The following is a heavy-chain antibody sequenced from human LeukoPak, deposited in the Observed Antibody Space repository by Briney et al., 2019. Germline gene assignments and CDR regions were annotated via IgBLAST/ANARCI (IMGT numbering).Heavy chain of an antibody. Sequence: ASVKVSCKASGFTFTAYYMHWVRQAPGQGLEWMGWINPNNGDANFAQKFQGRVTMTRDTSISTAYMELSSLRSDDTAVYYCARVRMAYYYYMDVWGKGTTVTVSS. D-gene: IGHD2-8*01. J-gene: IGHJ6*03. CDR2: INPNNGDA. V-gene: IGHV1-2*02. CDR1: GFTFTAYY. CDR3: ARVRMAYYYYMDV.